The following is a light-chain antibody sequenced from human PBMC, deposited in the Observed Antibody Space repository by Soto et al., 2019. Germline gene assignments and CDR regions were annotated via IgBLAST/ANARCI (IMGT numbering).Light chain of an antibody. CDR2: GAS. J-gene: IGKJ5*01. Sequence: EVVMTQSPGTVSLSPGERATLSCRASQSVGTSLAWYQQKPGQAPRLLIYGASTRATGVPARFSGRGSGTEFTFTISSLQSEDFAVYYCQQYYNWPPITFGQGTRLEIK. CDR3: QQYYNWPPIT. V-gene: IGKV3-15*01. CDR1: QSVGTS.